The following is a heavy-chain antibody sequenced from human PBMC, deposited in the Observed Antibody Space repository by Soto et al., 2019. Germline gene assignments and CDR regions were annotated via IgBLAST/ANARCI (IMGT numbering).Heavy chain of an antibody. CDR3: TTAYYDSSGYYNFDY. Sequence: PGGSLRLSCAASGFTFSNAWINWVRQAPGKGLEWVGRIKSKTDGGTTDYAAPVKGRFTISRDDSKNTLYLQMNSLKTEDTAVYYCTTAYYDSSGYYNFDYWGQGTLVTVSS. CDR2: IKSKTDGGTT. V-gene: IGHV3-15*07. D-gene: IGHD3-22*01. CDR1: GFTFSNAW. J-gene: IGHJ4*02.